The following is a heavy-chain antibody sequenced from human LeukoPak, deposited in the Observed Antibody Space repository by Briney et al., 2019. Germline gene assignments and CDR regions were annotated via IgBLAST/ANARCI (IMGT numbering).Heavy chain of an antibody. V-gene: IGHV6-1*01. Sequence: SQTLWLTCGISGDSVSSNSGSWSWIRQSPSRGPEWLGRIYYRSRWHYEYAASVQNRISISPDTTKNQFSLQLNSMSPDDSAVYYCVSGGDWAFGWYFDVWGRGALVTVSS. J-gene: IGHJ2*01. CDR3: VSGGDWAFGWYFDV. CDR2: IYYRSRWHY. D-gene: IGHD6-25*01. CDR1: GDSVSSNSGS.